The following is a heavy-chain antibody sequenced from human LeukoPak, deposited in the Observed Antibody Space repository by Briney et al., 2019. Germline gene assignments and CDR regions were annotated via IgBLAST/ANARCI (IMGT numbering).Heavy chain of an antibody. V-gene: IGHV3-23*01. CDR3: AKDMWTVAADGAYYYYYYMDV. D-gene: IGHD3/OR15-3a*01. CDR2: ISGSGGNT. J-gene: IGHJ6*03. CDR1: GFTFSRNG. Sequence: GGSLRLSCAASGFTFSRNGMTWVRQAPGKGLEWVSAISGSGGNTYYADSVKGRFTISRDNSKNTLYLQMNSLRAEDTAVYYCAKDMWTVAADGAYYYYYYMDVWGKGTTVTISS.